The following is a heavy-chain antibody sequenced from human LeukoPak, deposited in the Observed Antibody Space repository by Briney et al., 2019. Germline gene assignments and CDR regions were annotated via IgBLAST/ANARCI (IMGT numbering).Heavy chain of an antibody. J-gene: IGHJ4*02. Sequence: GGSLRLSCAASGFTFSSYGMHWVRQAPGKGLEWVSVIYSGGSTYYADSVKGRFTISRHNSKNTLYLQMNSLRAEDTAVYYCARGGYGGIPLGYWGQGTLVTVSS. CDR3: ARGGYGGIPLGY. CDR1: GFTFSSYG. V-gene: IGHV3-53*04. D-gene: IGHD4-23*01. CDR2: IYSGGST.